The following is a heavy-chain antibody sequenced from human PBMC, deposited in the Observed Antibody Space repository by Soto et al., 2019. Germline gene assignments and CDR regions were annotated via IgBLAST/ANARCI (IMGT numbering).Heavy chain of an antibody. CDR3: ARGSTGLLDC. J-gene: IGHJ4*02. CDR1: GGSISGSNW. V-gene: IGHV4-4*02. Sequence: SETLSLTCVVSGGSISGSNWWTWVRQPPGKGLEWIGEIYHSGGTNYNPSLKSRVTISTDEPKNQFSLKLTSVTAADTALYYCARGSTGLLDCWGQGTLVTVSS. D-gene: IGHD2-8*02. CDR2: IYHSGGT.